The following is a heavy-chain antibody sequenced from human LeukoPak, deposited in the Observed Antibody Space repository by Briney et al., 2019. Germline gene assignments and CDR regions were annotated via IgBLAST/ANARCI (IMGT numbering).Heavy chain of an antibody. CDR3: ARETSGSYYVSRGFDY. D-gene: IGHD1-26*01. Sequence: SETLSLTCAVYGGSFSGYYWSWIRQPPGKGLEWIGEINHSGSTNYNPSLKSRVTMSVDTSKNQFSLKLSSVTAADTAVYYCARETSGSYYVSRGFDYWGQGTLVTVSS. J-gene: IGHJ4*02. CDR1: GGSFSGYY. V-gene: IGHV4-34*01. CDR2: INHSGST.